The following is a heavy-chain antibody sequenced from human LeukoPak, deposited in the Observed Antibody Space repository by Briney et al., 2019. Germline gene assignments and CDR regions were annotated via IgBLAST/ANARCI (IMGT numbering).Heavy chain of an antibody. CDR2: IYYSGST. CDR3: ARVSIGIYGMDV. CDR1: GGSISSGDYY. D-gene: IGHD3-16*02. Sequence: SETLSLTCTVSGGSISSGDYYWSWIRQPPGQGLEWIGYIYYSGSTYYNPSLKSRVTISVDTSKNQFSLKLSSVTAADTAVYYCARVSIGIYGMDVWGQGTTVTVSS. V-gene: IGHV4-30-4*08. J-gene: IGHJ6*02.